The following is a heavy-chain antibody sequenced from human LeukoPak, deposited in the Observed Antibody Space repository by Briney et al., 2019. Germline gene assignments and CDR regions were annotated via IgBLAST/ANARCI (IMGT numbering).Heavy chain of an antibody. J-gene: IGHJ4*02. D-gene: IGHD6-13*01. CDR2: INQDGSKK. CDR3: ARDGQYSSSWYDFDY. Sequence: GGSLRLSCEASGFSFRNYRMNWVRQAPGKGLEWVANINQDGSKKHFVGSVEGRFTISRDNAKNSLYLQMNSLRAEDTAVYYCARDGQYSSSWYDFDYWGQGTLVTVSS. V-gene: IGHV3-7*04. CDR1: GFSFRNYR.